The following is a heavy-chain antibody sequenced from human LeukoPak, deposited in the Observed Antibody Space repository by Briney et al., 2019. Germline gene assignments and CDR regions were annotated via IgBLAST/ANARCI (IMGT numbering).Heavy chain of an antibody. CDR1: GFTFSSYG. CDR3: ADSGGHDH. CDR2: ISGSGGST. V-gene: IGHV3-23*01. J-gene: IGHJ4*02. Sequence: HSGGSLRLSCAASGFTFSSYGMSWVRQAPGKGLEWVSAISGSGGSTYYADSVKGRFTISRDDSKNTLSLQMNSLRAEDTAVYYCADSGGHDHWGQGTLVTVSS. D-gene: IGHD2-15*01.